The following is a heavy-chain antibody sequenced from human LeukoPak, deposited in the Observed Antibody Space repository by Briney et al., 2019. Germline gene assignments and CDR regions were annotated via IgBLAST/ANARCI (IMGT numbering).Heavy chain of an antibody. CDR1: GFTFSDYY. J-gene: IGHJ4*02. D-gene: IGHD5-24*01. CDR3: ASRDGYNYRVY. CDR2: ISSSGSTI. Sequence: GGSLRLSCAASGFTFSDYYMSWIRQAPGKGLEWVAYISSSGSTIYYADSVKGRFTISRDNAKNSLYLQMNSLRAEDTAVYYCASRDGYNYRVYWGQGTLVTVSS. V-gene: IGHV3-11*01.